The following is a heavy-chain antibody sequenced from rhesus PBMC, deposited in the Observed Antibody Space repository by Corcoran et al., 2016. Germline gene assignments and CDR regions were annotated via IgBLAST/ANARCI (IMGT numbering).Heavy chain of an antibody. CDR3: ARDPRGAAALF. D-gene: IGHD6-25*01. Sequence: QVQLQESGPGVVKPSETLSLTCAVPGGSISDSYRWSWIRQPPGKGLEWIGYIYGSSTSTNYNPSLKSRVTISKDTSKNQFSLKLSSVTAADTAVYYCARDPRGAAALFWGQGVLVTVSS. V-gene: IGHV4S10*01. J-gene: IGHJ4*01. CDR2: IYGSSTST. CDR1: GGSISDSYR.